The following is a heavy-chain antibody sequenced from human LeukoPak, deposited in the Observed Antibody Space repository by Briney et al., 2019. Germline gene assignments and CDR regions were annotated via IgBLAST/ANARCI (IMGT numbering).Heavy chain of an antibody. D-gene: IGHD3-10*01. CDR1: AYSISSGFY. J-gene: IGHJ4*02. CDR3: ARPHWYGSNYSDY. CDR2: IYHSGST. V-gene: IGHV4-38-2*02. Sequence: SETLSLTCTVSAYSISSGFYWGWIRQPPGKGLEWIGSIYHSGSTYYNPSLKSRVTISVDTSKNQFSLKLSSVTAADTAVYYCARPHWYGSNYSDYWGQGTLVTVSS.